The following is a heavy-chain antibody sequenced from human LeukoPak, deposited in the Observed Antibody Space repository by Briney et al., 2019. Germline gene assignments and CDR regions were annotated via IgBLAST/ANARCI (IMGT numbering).Heavy chain of an antibody. CDR1: GFTFSSYW. J-gene: IGHJ4*02. Sequence: PGGSLRLSCAASGFTFSSYWMSWVRQAPGKGLEWVANIKQDGSEKYYVGSVKGRFTISRDNAKNSLYLQMNSLRAEDTAAYYCARDRHGNLLPAATVDYWGQGTLVTVSS. CDR2: IKQDGSEK. CDR3: ARDRHGNLLPAATVDY. D-gene: IGHD2-2*01. V-gene: IGHV3-7*01.